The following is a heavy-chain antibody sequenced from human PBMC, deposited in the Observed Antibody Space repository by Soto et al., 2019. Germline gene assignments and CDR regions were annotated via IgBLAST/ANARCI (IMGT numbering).Heavy chain of an antibody. Sequence: ASVKVSCKASGCTFTSYDINWVRQATGQGLEWMGWMNPNSGNTGYAQKFQGRVTMTRNTSISTAYMELSSLRSEDTAVYYCARGTSSSSGPGGGPWGQGTLVTVSS. J-gene: IGHJ5*02. CDR3: ARGTSSSSGPGGGP. V-gene: IGHV1-8*01. D-gene: IGHD6-6*01. CDR1: GCTFTSYD. CDR2: MNPNSGNT.